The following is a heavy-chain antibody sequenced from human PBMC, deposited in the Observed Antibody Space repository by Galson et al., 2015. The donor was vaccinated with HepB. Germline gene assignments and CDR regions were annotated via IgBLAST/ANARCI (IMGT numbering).Heavy chain of an antibody. Sequence: SLRLSCAASGFTVSSNYMSWVRQAPGKGLEWVSVIYSGGSTYYADSVKGRFTISRDNSKNTLYLQMNSLRAEDTAVYYCARGKATSWFWAYYFDYWGQGTLVTVSS. CDR3: ARGKATSWFWAYYFDY. CDR2: IYSGGST. V-gene: IGHV3-53*01. CDR1: GFTVSSNY. D-gene: IGHD1-26*01. J-gene: IGHJ4*02.